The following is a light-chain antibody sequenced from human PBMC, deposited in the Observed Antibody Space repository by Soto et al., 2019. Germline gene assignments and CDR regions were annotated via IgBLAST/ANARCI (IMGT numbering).Light chain of an antibody. CDR1: QRISYW. J-gene: IGKJ5*01. Sequence: DIKRTQSPATMSASVGDRVTITCRSTQRISYWLAWYHQKPGKAPKLLIFDASSLQSGVPSRFSGSGSGTDFTLTISSLQPEDFATYYCQQSYSTPPITFGQGTRLEIK. V-gene: IGKV1-39*01. CDR2: DAS. CDR3: QQSYSTPPIT.